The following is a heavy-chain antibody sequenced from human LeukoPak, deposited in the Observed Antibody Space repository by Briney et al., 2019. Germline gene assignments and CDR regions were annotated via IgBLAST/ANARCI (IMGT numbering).Heavy chain of an antibody. Sequence: ASVKVSCKASGYTFTSYAMHWVRQAPRQRLEWMGWINAGNGNTKYSQKFQGRVTITRDTSASTAYMELSSLRSEDTAVYYCARLLRQQLVPDYWGQGTLVTVSS. CDR1: GYTFTSYA. V-gene: IGHV1-3*01. J-gene: IGHJ4*02. CDR3: ARLLRQQLVPDY. CDR2: INAGNGNT. D-gene: IGHD6-13*01.